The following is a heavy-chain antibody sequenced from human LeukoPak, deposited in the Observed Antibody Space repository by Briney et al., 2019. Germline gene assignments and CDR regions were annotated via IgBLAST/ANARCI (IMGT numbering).Heavy chain of an antibody. V-gene: IGHV3-23*01. J-gene: IGHJ5*02. Sequence: GGSLRLSCAASEFTFSNYAMNWVRQAPGKGLEWVSGISGGGGSTYYADSVKCRFTISRDNSKNTLYLQLDSLRAEDTALYYCAKGSGINHYHWIDPWGQGTLVTVSS. CDR1: EFTFSNYA. CDR2: ISGGGGST. CDR3: AKGSGINHYHWIDP. D-gene: IGHD1-14*01.